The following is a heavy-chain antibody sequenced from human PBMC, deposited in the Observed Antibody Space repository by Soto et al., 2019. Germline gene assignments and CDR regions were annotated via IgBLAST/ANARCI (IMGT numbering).Heavy chain of an antibody. D-gene: IGHD1-1*01. CDR3: ARDLWVEPELYYYGMDV. CDR2: IFYSGTT. J-gene: IGHJ6*02. V-gene: IGHV4-30-4*01. Sequence: SETLSLTCTVSGDSISSADYYWSWIRQTPGKGPEWIGHIFYSGTTYYNPSLKSRLTISVDTSKNHFSLRLTSVTAADTAVYYCARDLWVEPELYYYGMDVWGQGTTVTVSS. CDR1: GDSISSADYY.